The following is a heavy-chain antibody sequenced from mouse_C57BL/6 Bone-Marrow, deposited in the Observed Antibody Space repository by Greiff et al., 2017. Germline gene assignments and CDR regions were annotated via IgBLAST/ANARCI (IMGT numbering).Heavy chain of an antibody. J-gene: IGHJ1*03. Sequence: QVQLQQPGAELVKPGASVKMSCKASGYTFTSYWITWVKQRPGQGLEWIGDISPGSGSTNYNEKFKSKATLTVYTSASTAYMQLGSLTSEDSAVYYCARPYYSNYWYFDVWGTGTTVTVSS. D-gene: IGHD2-5*01. CDR3: ARPYYSNYWYFDV. CDR1: GYTFTSYW. V-gene: IGHV1-55*01. CDR2: ISPGSGST.